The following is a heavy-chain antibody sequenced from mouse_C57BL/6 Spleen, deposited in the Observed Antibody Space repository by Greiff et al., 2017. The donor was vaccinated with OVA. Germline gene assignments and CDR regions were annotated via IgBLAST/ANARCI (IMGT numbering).Heavy chain of an antibody. V-gene: IGHV5-4*03. CDR2: ISDGGSYT. CDR3: ARRGVVAPYAMDY. Sequence: DVKLVESGGGLVKPGGSLKLSCAASGFTFSSYAMSWVRQTPEKRLEWVATISDGGSYTYYPDNVKGRFTISRDNAKNNLYLQMSHLKSEDTAMYYCARRGVVAPYAMDYWGQGTSVTVSS. CDR1: GFTFSSYA. D-gene: IGHD1-1*01. J-gene: IGHJ4*01.